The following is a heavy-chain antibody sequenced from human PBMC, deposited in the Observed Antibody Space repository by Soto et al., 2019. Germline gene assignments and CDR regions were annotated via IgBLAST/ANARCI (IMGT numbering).Heavy chain of an antibody. Sequence: LRLSCTASGFTFGDYAMSWVRQAPGKGLEWVGFIRSKAYGGTTEYAASVKGRFTISRDDSKSIAYLQMNSLKTEDTAVYYCTRDTQLELRGYDYYYGMDVWGQGTTVTVSS. CDR3: TRDTQLELRGYDYYYGMDV. D-gene: IGHD1-7*01. CDR1: GFTFGDYA. V-gene: IGHV3-49*04. CDR2: IRSKAYGGTT. J-gene: IGHJ6*02.